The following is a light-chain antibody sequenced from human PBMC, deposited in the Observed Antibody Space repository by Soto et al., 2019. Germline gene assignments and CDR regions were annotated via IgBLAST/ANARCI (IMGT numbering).Light chain of an antibody. CDR3: SSYTSSSTLV. Sequence: QSVLTQPASVSGSPGQSITISCTGTSSDVGGYKYVSWYQQHPGKDPKLMIYEVSNRPSGVSNRFSGSKSGNTASLTISGLQAEDEADYYCSSYTSSSTLVFGTGTKVTV. V-gene: IGLV2-14*01. CDR1: SSDVGGYKY. J-gene: IGLJ1*01. CDR2: EVS.